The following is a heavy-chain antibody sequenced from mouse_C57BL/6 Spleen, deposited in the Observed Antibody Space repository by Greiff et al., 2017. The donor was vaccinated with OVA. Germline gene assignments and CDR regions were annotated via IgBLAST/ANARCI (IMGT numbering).Heavy chain of an antibody. CDR2: IDPETGGT. Sequence: VQLQQSGAELVRPGASVTLSCKASGYTFTDYEMHWVKQTPVHGLEWIGAIDPETGGTAYNQKFKGKAILTADKSSSTAYMELRSLTSEDSAVYYCTRGGNLAAPFAYWGQGTLVTVSA. V-gene: IGHV1-15*01. CDR3: TRGGNLAAPFAY. D-gene: IGHD2-10*02. J-gene: IGHJ3*01. CDR1: GYTFTDYE.